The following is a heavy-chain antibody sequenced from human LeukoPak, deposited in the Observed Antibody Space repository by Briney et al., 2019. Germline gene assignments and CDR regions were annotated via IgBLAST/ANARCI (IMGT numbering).Heavy chain of an antibody. Sequence: GRSLRLSCAASGFTFSSYAMSWVRQAPGKGLEWVSAISGSGGSTYYADSVKGRFTISRDNSKNTLYVQMNSLRAEDTAVYYCAKDTYGSGSYSFDYWGQGTLVTVSS. V-gene: IGHV3-23*01. J-gene: IGHJ4*02. CDR2: ISGSGGST. D-gene: IGHD3-10*01. CDR3: AKDTYGSGSYSFDY. CDR1: GFTFSSYA.